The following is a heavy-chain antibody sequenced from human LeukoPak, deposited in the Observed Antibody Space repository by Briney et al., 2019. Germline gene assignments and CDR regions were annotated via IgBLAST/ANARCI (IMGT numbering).Heavy chain of an antibody. CDR3: ARVESDIVVVVAASYFDY. CDR2: ISSSGSTI. Sequence: GGSLRLSCAASGFTFGTYWMHWVRQAPGKGLEWVSYISSSGSTIYYADSVKGRFTISRDNAKNSLYLQMNSLRGEDTAVYYCARVESDIVVVVAASYFDYWGQGTLVTVSS. D-gene: IGHD2-15*01. V-gene: IGHV3-48*04. J-gene: IGHJ4*02. CDR1: GFTFGTYW.